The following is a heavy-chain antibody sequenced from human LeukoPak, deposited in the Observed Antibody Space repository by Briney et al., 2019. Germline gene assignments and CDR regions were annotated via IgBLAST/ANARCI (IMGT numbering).Heavy chain of an antibody. CDR2: IHPEGNEK. V-gene: IGHV3-7*04. CDR1: GFSFTNFW. J-gene: IGHJ4*02. Sequence: GGSLRLSCAVSGFSFTNFWMSWVRQAPGRGLEWVANIHPEGNEKYHVESVKGRFTISRDDTKNLLFLQMNGLRVEDTAVYYCARGDAFSGDHWGQGTLVTVSS. CDR3: ARGDAFSGDH.